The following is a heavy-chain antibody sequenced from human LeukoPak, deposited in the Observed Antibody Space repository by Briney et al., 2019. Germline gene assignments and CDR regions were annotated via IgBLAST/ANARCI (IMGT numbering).Heavy chain of an antibody. J-gene: IGHJ1*01. CDR3: ARVVDSGSPSEYFQH. Sequence: ASMTVSCKASGYTFTGYYMHWVRQPPGQGLEWMGWINPDSGGTNYAQKLQGRVTMTRDTSISTAYMELSRLRSDDTAVYYCARVVDSGSPSEYFQHWGQGTLVTVSS. CDR2: INPDSGGT. CDR1: GYTFTGYY. V-gene: IGHV1-2*02. D-gene: IGHD1-26*01.